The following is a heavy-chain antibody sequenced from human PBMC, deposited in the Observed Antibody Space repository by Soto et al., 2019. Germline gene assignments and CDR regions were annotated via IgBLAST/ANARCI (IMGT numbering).Heavy chain of an antibody. Sequence: EASVKVSCKASGYTFTSYAMDWVRQAPGQRLEWMGWINAGNGNTKYSQKFQGRVTITRDTSASTAYMELSSLRSEDTAVYYCARDPSYYGMDVWGQGTTVTVSS. CDR3: ARDPSYYGMDV. V-gene: IGHV1-3*01. CDR2: INAGNGNT. J-gene: IGHJ6*02. CDR1: GYTFTSYA.